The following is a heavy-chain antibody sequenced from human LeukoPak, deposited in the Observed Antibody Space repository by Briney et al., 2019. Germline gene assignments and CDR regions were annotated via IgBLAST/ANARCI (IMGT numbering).Heavy chain of an antibody. CDR1: GYTFTSYY. CDR2: MNPNSGNT. V-gene: IGHV1-8*03. J-gene: IGHJ5*02. Sequence: ASVKVSCKASGYTFTSYYMHWVRQATGQGLEWMGWMNPNSGNTGYAQKFQGRVTITRNTSISTAYMELSSLRSEDTAVYYCKTGGTHWFDPWGQGTLVTVSS. CDR3: KTGGTHWFDP. D-gene: IGHD7-27*01.